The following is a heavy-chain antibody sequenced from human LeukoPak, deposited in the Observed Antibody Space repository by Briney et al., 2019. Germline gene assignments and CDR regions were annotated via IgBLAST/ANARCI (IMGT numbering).Heavy chain of an antibody. CDR1: GYTFTSYY. CDR2: MNPNSGNT. V-gene: IGHV1-8*03. J-gene: IGHJ5*02. Sequence: ASVKVSCKASGYTFTSYYMHWVRQATGQGLEWMGWMNPNSGNTGYAQKFQGRVTITRNTSISTAYMELSSLRSEDTAVYYCKTGGTHWFDPWGQGTLVTVSS. CDR3: KTGGTHWFDP. D-gene: IGHD7-27*01.